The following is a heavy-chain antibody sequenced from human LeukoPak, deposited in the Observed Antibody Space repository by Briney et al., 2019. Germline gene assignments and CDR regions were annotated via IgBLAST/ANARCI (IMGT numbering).Heavy chain of an antibody. V-gene: IGHV3-21*01. CDR2: IGSRSKNM. CDR1: GFTFSNFA. J-gene: IGHJ4*02. Sequence: PGGSLRLSCAASGFTFSNFALNWVRQAPGKGLEWVSSIGSRSKNMFYADSVKGRFTITRDNAKNSLYLQMNSLRAEDTAVYYCARGNSGDYEYWGQGTLVTVSS. D-gene: IGHD4-17*01. CDR3: ARGNSGDYEY.